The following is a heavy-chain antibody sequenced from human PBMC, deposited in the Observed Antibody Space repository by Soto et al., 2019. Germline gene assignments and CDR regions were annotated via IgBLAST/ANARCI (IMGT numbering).Heavy chain of an antibody. CDR3: ARDPSGIVVVTPSWSLLDP. V-gene: IGHV1-2*04. CDR2: INPNSGGT. D-gene: IGHD3-22*01. Sequence: ASVKVSCKASGYTFTGYYMHWVRQAPGQGLEWMGWINPNSGGTNYAQKFQGWVTMTRDTSISTAYMELSRLRSDDTAVYYRARDPSGIVVVTPSWSLLDPWGQGTLVTVSS. J-gene: IGHJ5*02. CDR1: GYTFTGYY.